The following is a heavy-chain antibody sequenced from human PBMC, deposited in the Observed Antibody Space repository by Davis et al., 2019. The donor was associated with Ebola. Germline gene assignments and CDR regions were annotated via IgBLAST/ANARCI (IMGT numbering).Heavy chain of an antibody. V-gene: IGHV3-23*01. CDR2: INYSGTNT. J-gene: IGHJ4*02. CDR1: GFTFSSYS. D-gene: IGHD6-19*01. CDR3: AKDFQSYVAVAGTKDH. Sequence: GESLKISCAASGFTFSSYSMSWVRQAPGKGLEWVSTINYSGTNTYYSDSVKGRFTISRDNSRNTVFLQMNSLRAEDTAIYYCAKDFQSYVAVAGTKDHWGQGTLVTVSS.